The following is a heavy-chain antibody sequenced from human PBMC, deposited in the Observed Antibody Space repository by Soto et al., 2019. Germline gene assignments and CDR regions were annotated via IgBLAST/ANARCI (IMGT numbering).Heavy chain of an antibody. CDR1: GFTFSRYA. J-gene: IGHJ4*02. Sequence: GGSLRLSCAVSGFTFSRYAMSWVRQAPGKGLEWVSAISGSGGSTYYADSVKGRFTISRDNTKNTLYLQMNSLRAEDTAVYYCAKDRGGNSGFDYWGQGTLVTVSS. CDR3: AKDRGGNSGFDY. V-gene: IGHV3-23*01. D-gene: IGHD3-16*01. CDR2: ISGSGGST.